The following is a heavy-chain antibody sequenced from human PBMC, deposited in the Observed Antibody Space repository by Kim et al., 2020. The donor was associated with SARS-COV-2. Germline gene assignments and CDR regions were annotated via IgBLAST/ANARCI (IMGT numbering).Heavy chain of an antibody. Sequence: SETLSLTCAVYGGSFSGYYWSWIRQPPGKGLEWIGEINHSGSTNYNPSLKSRVTISVDTSKNQFSLKLSSVTAADTAVYYCARGVTPRFYYYGMDVWGQGTTVTVSS. CDR3: ARGVTPRFYYYGMDV. V-gene: IGHV4-34*01. D-gene: IGHD2-21*02. CDR2: INHSGST. J-gene: IGHJ6*02. CDR1: GGSFSGYY.